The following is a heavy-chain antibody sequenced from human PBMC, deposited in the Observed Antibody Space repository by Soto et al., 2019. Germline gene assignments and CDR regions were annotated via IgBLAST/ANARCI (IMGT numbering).Heavy chain of an antibody. J-gene: IGHJ4*02. V-gene: IGHV3-33*01. CDR2: IWYDGSNK. CDR1: GFTFSSYG. D-gene: IGHD3-22*01. CDR3: ARPPYYDSSGADY. Sequence: LRLSCAASGFTFSSYGMHWVRQAPGKGLEWVAVIWYDGSNKYYADSVKGRFTISRDNSKNTLYLQMNSLRAEDTAVYYCARPPYYDSSGADYWGQGTLVTVSS.